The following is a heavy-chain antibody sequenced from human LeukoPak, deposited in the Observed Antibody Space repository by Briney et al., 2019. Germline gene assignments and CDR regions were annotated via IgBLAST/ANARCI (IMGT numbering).Heavy chain of an antibody. CDR1: GFTFSSYE. CDR3: ASPYCSGGSCYPPAIDY. V-gene: IGHV3-48*03. D-gene: IGHD2-15*01. CDR2: ISSSGSTI. J-gene: IGHJ4*02. Sequence: VGSLRLSCAASGFTFSSYEMNWVRQATGKGLEWVSYISSSGSTIYYADSVKGRFTISRDNAKNSLYLQMNSLRAEDTAVYYCASPYCSGGSCYPPAIDYWGQGTLVTVSS.